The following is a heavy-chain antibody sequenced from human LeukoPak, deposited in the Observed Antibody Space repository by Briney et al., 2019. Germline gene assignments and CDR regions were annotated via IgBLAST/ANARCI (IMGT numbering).Heavy chain of an antibody. V-gene: IGHV4-38-2*01. CDR1: GYSISGGYY. D-gene: IGHD3-22*01. J-gene: IGHJ4*02. CDR2: IYHSGST. CDR3: ARNASDYYDSSGYCNYFDY. Sequence: SETLSLTCAVSGYSISGGYYWGWIRQPPGKGLEWIGSIYHSGSTYYNPSLKSRVTISVDTSKNQFSLKLSSVTAADTAVYYCARNASDYYDSSGYCNYFDYWGQGNQVTVSS.